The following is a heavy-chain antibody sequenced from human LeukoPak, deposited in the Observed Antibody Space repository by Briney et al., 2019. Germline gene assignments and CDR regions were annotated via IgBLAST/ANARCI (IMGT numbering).Heavy chain of an antibody. CDR3: ARPIYYGSGSYYTTFDY. Sequence: SETLSLTCTVSGGSISSYYWSWIRQPPGKGLEWIGYIYYSGSTNYNPSLKGRVTISVDTSKNQSSLKLSSVTAADTAVYYCARPIYYGSGSYYTTFDYWGQGTLVTVSS. CDR2: IYYSGST. V-gene: IGHV4-59*01. CDR1: GGSISSYY. J-gene: IGHJ4*02. D-gene: IGHD3-10*01.